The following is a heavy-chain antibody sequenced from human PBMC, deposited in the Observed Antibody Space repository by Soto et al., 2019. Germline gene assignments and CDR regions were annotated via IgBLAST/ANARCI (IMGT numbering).Heavy chain of an antibody. Sequence: QVQLVESGGGVVKPGRSLRLSCAASGFTFSYYPMHWVRQAPGQGLEWVAVISSDGSNKYYADAVKGRFTISRDNSKNTLYLQMNSLRAEDTAVYYCARGLGGVDGDYNDFDYWGQGTPVTVSS. V-gene: IGHV3-30-3*01. CDR1: GFTFSYYP. J-gene: IGHJ4*02. D-gene: IGHD4-17*01. CDR2: ISSDGSNK. CDR3: ARGLGGVDGDYNDFDY.